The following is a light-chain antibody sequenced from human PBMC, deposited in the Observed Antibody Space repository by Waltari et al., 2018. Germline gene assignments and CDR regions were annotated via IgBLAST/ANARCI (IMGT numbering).Light chain of an antibody. CDR3: SSYTSSGVV. J-gene: IGLJ2*01. V-gene: IGLV2-14*01. CDR1: GSDVGGYDY. Sequence: QSALTQPASVSGSPGQAIIISCTGTGSDVGGYDYVSWYQQYPGKAPRLIIYDVYNRPSGVSIRFSGSKSENTAALTISGLQAEDESVYYCSSYTSSGVVFGGGTKLTVL. CDR2: DVY.